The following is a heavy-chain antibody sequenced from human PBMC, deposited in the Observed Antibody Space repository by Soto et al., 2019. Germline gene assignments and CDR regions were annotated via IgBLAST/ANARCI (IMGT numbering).Heavy chain of an antibody. CDR3: ARSPQPTRGIHWYFDF. CDR2: ISYDGINK. D-gene: IGHD1-26*01. V-gene: IGHV3-30*03. J-gene: IGHJ2*01. CDR1: GFTFNTYG. Sequence: QVQLVESGGGVVQPGRSLGLSCAASGFTFNTYGMHWVRQAPGKGLEWVAAISYDGINKYYADSVKGRFTISRDNSKNTLYVQTNSLRPEDTAVYYCARSPQPTRGIHWYFDFWGRGILVTVSS.